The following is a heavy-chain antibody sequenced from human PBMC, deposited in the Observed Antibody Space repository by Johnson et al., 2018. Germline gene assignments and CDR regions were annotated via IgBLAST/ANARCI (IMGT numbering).Heavy chain of an antibody. CDR2: ISYDGSNK. CDR3: AKDTQQLPLEY. D-gene: IGHD6-13*01. J-gene: IGHJ4*02. Sequence: QVQLVQSGGGVVQPGRSLRLSCAASGFTFSSYGMHWVRQAPGKGLEWVAVISYDGSNKYYADSVKGRFTISRDNSKSTLYLQMNSLRDEDTAVYYCAKDTQQLPLEYWGQGTLVTVSS. V-gene: IGHV3-30*18. CDR1: GFTFSSYG.